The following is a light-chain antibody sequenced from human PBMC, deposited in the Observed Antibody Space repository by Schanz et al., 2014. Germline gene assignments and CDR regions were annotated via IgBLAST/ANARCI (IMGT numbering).Light chain of an antibody. J-gene: IGLJ3*02. CDR1: SSNIGSNT. V-gene: IGLV1-44*01. CDR2: GNN. Sequence: QSVLTQPPSTSGPPGQRVTISCSGSSSNIGSNTVNWYQQVPGTAPKLLIYGNNQRPSGVPGRFSGSKSGTSASLAISGLQSEDEADYYCAAWDDSLNGHWVFGGGTKLTVL. CDR3: AAWDDSLNGHWV.